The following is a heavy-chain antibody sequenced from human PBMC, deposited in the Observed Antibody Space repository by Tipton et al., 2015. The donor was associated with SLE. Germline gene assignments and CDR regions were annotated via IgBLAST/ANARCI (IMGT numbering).Heavy chain of an antibody. CDR2: IYSGGST. CDR1: GFIVSSSY. CDR3: AKNFYANHYGELFDY. J-gene: IGHJ4*02. V-gene: IGHV3-53*04. D-gene: IGHD4-17*01. Sequence: QLVQSGGGLVQPGGSLRLSCAASGFIVSSSYMNWVRQAPGKGLEWVSVIYSGGSTYYADSVKGRFTISRDNSKNTVDLQMNSLRAEDTAVYYCAKNFYANHYGELFDYWGQGTLVTVSA.